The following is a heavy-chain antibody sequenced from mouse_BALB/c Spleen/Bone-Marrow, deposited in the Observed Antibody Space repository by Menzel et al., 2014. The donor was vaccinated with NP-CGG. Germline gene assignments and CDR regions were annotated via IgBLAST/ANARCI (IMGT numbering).Heavy chain of an antibody. CDR3: ARMDYGYLHYYAMDY. Sequence: VKLMESGAELVRPGASVKLSRKTSGYIFTSYWIHWVKQRSGQGLEWIARIYPGTGSTYYNEKFKGKATLTADKSSSTAYMQLSSLKSEDPAVYYCARMDYGYLHYYAMDYWGQGTSVTGSS. D-gene: IGHD1-2*01. J-gene: IGHJ4*01. CDR2: IYPGTGST. V-gene: IGHV1-76*01. CDR1: GYIFTSYW.